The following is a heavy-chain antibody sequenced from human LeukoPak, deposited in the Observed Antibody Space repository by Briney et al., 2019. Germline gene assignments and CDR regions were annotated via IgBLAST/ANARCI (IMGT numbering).Heavy chain of an antibody. Sequence: GGSLRLSCAASGFTFSSYEMNWVRQAPGKGLEWVSYISSSGSTIYYADSVKGRSTISRDNAKNSLYLQMNSLRAEDTAVYYCARDLEWLVYPDYWGQGTLVTVSS. CDR2: ISSSGSTI. CDR1: GFTFSSYE. D-gene: IGHD6-19*01. CDR3: ARDLEWLVYPDY. J-gene: IGHJ4*02. V-gene: IGHV3-48*03.